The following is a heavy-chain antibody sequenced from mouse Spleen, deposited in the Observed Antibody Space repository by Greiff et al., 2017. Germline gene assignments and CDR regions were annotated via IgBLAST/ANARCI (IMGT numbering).Heavy chain of an antibody. CDR1: GYTFTDYY. Sequence: VQLQQSGPVLVKPGASVKMSCKASGYTFTDYYMNWVKQSHGKSLEWIGVINPYNGGTSYNQKFKGKATLTVDKSSSTAYMELNSLTSEDSAVYYCARRRYEGAMDYWGQGTSVTVSS. D-gene: IGHD2-14*01. CDR3: ARRRYEGAMDY. V-gene: IGHV1-19*01. J-gene: IGHJ4*01. CDR2: INPYNGGT.